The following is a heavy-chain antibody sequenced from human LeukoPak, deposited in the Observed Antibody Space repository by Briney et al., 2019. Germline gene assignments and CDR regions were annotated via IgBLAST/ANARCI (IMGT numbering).Heavy chain of an antibody. CDR2: IYNGGST. V-gene: IGHV3-53*01. CDR1: GFTVSSNY. CDR3: ARDYSGYDYLDY. J-gene: IGHJ4*02. D-gene: IGHD5-12*01. Sequence: GGSLRLSCAASGFTVSSNYMSWVRQAPGKGLEWVSVIYNGGSTYYADSVKGRFTISRDNSKNTLYLQMNSLRAEDTAVYYCARDYSGYDYLDYWGQGTLVTVSS.